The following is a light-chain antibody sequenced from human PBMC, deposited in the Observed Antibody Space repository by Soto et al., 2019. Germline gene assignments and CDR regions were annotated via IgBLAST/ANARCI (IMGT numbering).Light chain of an antibody. Sequence: DIQMTQSPSTLSASVGDRVTITCLASQDIGTWLAWYQQKPEKAPKVLIYRASHLESGVPSRFSASGSGTEFSLTINSLQADDFATYYCQQYHIYSWTFGQGTKVDI. V-gene: IGKV1-5*03. CDR1: QDIGTW. CDR2: RAS. J-gene: IGKJ1*01. CDR3: QQYHIYSWT.